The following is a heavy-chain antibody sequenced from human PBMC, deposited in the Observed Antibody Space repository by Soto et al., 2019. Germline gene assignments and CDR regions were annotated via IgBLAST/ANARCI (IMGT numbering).Heavy chain of an antibody. CDR2: ISWNSGSI. V-gene: IGHV3-9*01. J-gene: IGHJ4*02. Sequence: VQLVESGGGLVQPGRSLRLSCAASGFTFDDYAMHWVRQAPGKGLEWVSGISWNSGSIGYADSVKGRFTISRDNAKNSLYLQMNSLRAEDTALYYCAKDMYPSPYYDFDYWGQGTLVTVSS. CDR1: GFTFDDYA. D-gene: IGHD3-3*01. CDR3: AKDMYPSPYYDFDY.